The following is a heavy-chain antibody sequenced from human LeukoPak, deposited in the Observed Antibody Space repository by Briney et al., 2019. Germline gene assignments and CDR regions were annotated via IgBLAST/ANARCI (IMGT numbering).Heavy chain of an antibody. V-gene: IGHV3-23*01. CDR3: AKGGAVSSKCITMLRGTRRYNYYIDV. D-gene: IGHD3-10*01. J-gene: IGHJ6*03. CDR2: ISSSGDRT. CDR1: GFTFSSYG. Sequence: PGGSLRLSCAASGFTFSSYGMSWVRQAPGKGLEWVSDISSSGDRTYYADSVKGRFTIPRDNSKNTLYLQMNSLRAEHTAVYYCAKGGAVSSKCITMLRGTRRYNYYIDVWGKGTTVTISS.